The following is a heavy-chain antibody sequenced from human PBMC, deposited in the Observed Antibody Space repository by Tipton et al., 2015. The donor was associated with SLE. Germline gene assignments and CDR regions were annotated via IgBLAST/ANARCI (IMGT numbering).Heavy chain of an antibody. CDR2: IYYSGST. V-gene: IGHV4-59*11. D-gene: IGHD2-2*01. Sequence: GLVKPSETLSLTCTVSGGSISSHYWSWIRQPPGKGLEWIGYIYYSGSTNYNPSLKSRVTISVDTSKNQFSLKLSSVTAADTAVYYCALMGVVVPAAMGSGYYYMDVWGKGTTVTVSS. CDR3: ALMGVVVPAAMGSGYYYMDV. J-gene: IGHJ6*03. CDR1: GGSISSHY.